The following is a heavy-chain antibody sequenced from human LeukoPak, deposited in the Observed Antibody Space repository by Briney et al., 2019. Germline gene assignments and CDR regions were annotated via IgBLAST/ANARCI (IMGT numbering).Heavy chain of an antibody. CDR1: GFTVTTNY. CDR3: ARDLRYYGSEDGSFDI. Sequence: GGSLRLSCAASGFTVTTNYISWVRQAPGKGLEWVANIKQDGSEKYYVDSVKGRFTISRDNAKNSLYLQMNSLRAEDTAVYYCARDLRYYGSEDGSFDIWGQGTMVTVSS. D-gene: IGHD3-10*01. CDR2: IKQDGSEK. J-gene: IGHJ3*02. V-gene: IGHV3-7*01.